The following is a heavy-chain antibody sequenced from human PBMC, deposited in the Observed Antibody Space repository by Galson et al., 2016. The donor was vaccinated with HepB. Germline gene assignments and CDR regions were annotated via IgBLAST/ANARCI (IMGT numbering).Heavy chain of an antibody. Sequence: SLRLSCAASGFFFSGRAMSWVRQAPGKGLEWVANIKEDGSETFYADSVKGRFSISRDNAKNSVYLQMNSLRAEDTAVYYCLGFGYWGQGTLVTVSS. V-gene: IGHV3-7*01. CDR1: GFFFSGRA. CDR2: IKEDGSET. CDR3: LGFGY. J-gene: IGHJ4*02. D-gene: IGHD3-10*01.